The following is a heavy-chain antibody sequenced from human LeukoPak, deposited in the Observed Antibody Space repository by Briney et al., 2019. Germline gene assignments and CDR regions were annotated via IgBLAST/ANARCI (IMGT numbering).Heavy chain of an antibody. CDR2: ISTYNAIT. J-gene: IGHJ4*02. CDR1: GYTFTTYG. Sequence: ASVKVSCRASGYTFTTYGISWVRQAPGRGLEWMGWISTYNAITNYAQKFQGRVTMTTDTLTSTAYMELRSLRSDDTAVYYCARQMVWFGELPDYWGQGTLVTVSS. CDR3: ARQMVWFGELPDY. V-gene: IGHV1-18*01. D-gene: IGHD3-10*01.